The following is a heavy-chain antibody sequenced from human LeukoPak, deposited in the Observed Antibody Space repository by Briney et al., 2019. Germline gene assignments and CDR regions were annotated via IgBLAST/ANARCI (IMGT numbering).Heavy chain of an antibody. D-gene: IGHD6-13*01. J-gene: IGHJ4*02. CDR1: GFTFSSYA. CDR2: ISGSGGST. V-gene: IGHV3-23*01. Sequence: GGSLRLSCAASGFTFSSYAMSWVRQAPGKGLEWVSAISGSGGSTYYADSVKGRFTISRDNSKNTLYLQMNSLRAEDTALYYCAKDRGSYTLSSSPGFDYWGQGTLVTVSS. CDR3: AKDRGSYTLSSSPGFDY.